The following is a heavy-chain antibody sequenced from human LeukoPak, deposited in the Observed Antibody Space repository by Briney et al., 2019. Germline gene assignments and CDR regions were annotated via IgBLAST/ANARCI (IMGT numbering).Heavy chain of an antibody. CDR3: ARRRGVWGTVTWFDP. Sequence: NHGESLKISCETSGYSFTTYWIGWVRQRPGTGLEWVGAIYPDDSDTRYSPSFQGQVAISADRSIRTAYLKWNSLKASDTGMYYWARRRGVWGTVTWFDPGGQGTLVTVS. J-gene: IGHJ5*02. CDR1: GYSFTTYW. CDR2: IYPDDSDT. D-gene: IGHD3-16*01. V-gene: IGHV5-51*01.